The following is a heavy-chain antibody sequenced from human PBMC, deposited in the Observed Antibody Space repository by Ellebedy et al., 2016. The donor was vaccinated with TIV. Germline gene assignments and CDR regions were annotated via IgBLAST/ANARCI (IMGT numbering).Heavy chain of an antibody. D-gene: IGHD2-2*01. CDR2: INPDSGGT. CDR3: ARVLRATSGMDV. Sequence: ASVKVSCKASGYTFSANYIHWVRQDPGQGLEWMGWINPDSGGTNLLQKFQGRVTMTRDTSVNTAYMKLSRLQSDDTAVYYCARVLRATSGMDVWGQGTTVIVS. J-gene: IGHJ6*02. CDR1: GYTFSANY. V-gene: IGHV1-2*02.